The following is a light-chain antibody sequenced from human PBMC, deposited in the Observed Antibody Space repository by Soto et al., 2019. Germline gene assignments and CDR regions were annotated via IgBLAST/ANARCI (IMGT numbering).Light chain of an antibody. CDR1: QSVSSSY. J-gene: IGKJ3*01. Sequence: EIVLTQSPGTLSLSPGERATLSCRASQSVSSSYLAWYQQKPGQAPRLLIYGASSRATGIPDRFSGSGSGTDFTLTISRLEPEGFAGYYCQQYGSSPAFGPGTKVDIK. CDR3: QQYGSSPA. V-gene: IGKV3-20*01. CDR2: GAS.